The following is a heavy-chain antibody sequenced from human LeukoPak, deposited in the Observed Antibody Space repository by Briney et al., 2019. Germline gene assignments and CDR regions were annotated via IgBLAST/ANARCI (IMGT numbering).Heavy chain of an antibody. CDR3: ARETYDISGYYFDY. J-gene: IGHJ4*02. Sequence: GGSLRLSCTASGFPFSTYAIHWVRQAPGKGLEWVAVISYDGSKKYYADSVKGRFSISRDNSKNTVYLQMSSLRAEDTAVYYCARETYDISGYYFDYWGQGTLVTVSS. CDR2: ISYDGSKK. D-gene: IGHD3-22*01. CDR1: GFPFSTYA. V-gene: IGHV3-30-3*01.